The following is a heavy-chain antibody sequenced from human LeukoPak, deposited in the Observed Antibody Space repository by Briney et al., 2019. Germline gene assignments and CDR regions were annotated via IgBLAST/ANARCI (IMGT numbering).Heavy chain of an antibody. D-gene: IGHD3-10*01. J-gene: IGHJ6*02. CDR2: INHSGST. CDR1: GGSFSGYY. Sequence: ETLSLTCAVYGGSFSGYYWSWIRPPPGKGLEWIGEINHSGSTNYNPSLKSRVTISVDTSKNQFSLKLSSVTAADTAVYYCARSNTYYYGSGSYYKALNRGYYGMDVWGQGTTVTVSS. CDR3: ARSNTYYYGSGSYYKALNRGYYGMDV. V-gene: IGHV4-34*01.